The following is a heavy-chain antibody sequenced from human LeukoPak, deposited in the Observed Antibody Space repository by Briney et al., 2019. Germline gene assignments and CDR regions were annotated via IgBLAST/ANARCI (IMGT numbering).Heavy chain of an antibody. V-gene: IGHV1-8*03. CDR2: MNPNSGNT. D-gene: IGHD6-19*01. CDR1: GYTFTSYD. Sequence: ASVKVSCKASGYTFTSYDINWVRQATGQGLEWMGWMNPNSGNTGYAQEFQGRVTITRNTSISTAYMELSSLRSEDTAVYYCARGGSIAVAENFDYWGQGTLVTVSS. CDR3: ARGGSIAVAENFDY. J-gene: IGHJ4*02.